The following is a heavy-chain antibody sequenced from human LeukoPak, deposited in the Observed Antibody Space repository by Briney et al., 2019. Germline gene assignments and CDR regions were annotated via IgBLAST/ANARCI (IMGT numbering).Heavy chain of an antibody. CDR3: ARPYSEDDYYFYAMDV. CDR2: ISSSGSTI. J-gene: IGHJ6*04. V-gene: IGHV3-48*03. Sequence: GGSLRLSCAASGFTFSIYEMNWVRQAPGKGLEWVSYISSSGSTIYYADSVKSRFTISRDNAKNSLYLQMNSLRAEDTAVYYCARPYSEDDYYFYAMDVWGKGTTVTVSS. CDR1: GFTFSIYE. D-gene: IGHD2-15*01.